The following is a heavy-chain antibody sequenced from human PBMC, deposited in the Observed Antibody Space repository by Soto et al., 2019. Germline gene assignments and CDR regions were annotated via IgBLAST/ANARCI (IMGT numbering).Heavy chain of an antibody. CDR3: SRGYGGAFEI. D-gene: IGHD3-10*01. V-gene: IGHV4-59*08. J-gene: IGHJ3*02. CDR2: IYYSGST. CDR1: GGSISSYY. Sequence: QVQLQESGPGLVKPSETLSLTCTVSGGSISSYYWSWIRQPPGKGLEWIGYIYYSGSTNYNPSLNXRVTISLDTPKNQFSLKLSSVPAADTAVCYCSRGYGGAFEIWGQGTMVTVSS.